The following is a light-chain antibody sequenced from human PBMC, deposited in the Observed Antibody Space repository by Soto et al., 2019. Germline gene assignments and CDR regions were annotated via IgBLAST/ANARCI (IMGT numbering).Light chain of an antibody. CDR2: DAS. V-gene: IGKV3-20*01. CDR3: HQYGTSPAT. CDR1: QSVRSTY. J-gene: IGKJ1*01. Sequence: EIVLTQSPGTLSLSPGERATLPCRASQSVRSTYVAWYQQKPGQAPRLLIFDASSRATGIPDRFSGSGSGTDFTLTISRLEPADFAVYYCHQYGTSPATFGQGTKVEIK.